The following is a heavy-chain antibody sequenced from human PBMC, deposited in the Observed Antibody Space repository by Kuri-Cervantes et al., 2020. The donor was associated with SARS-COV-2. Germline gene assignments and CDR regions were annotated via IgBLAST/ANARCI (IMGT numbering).Heavy chain of an antibody. J-gene: IGHJ3*02. CDR1: GGTFSSYT. D-gene: IGHD3-22*01. CDR2: ISAYNGNT. V-gene: IGHV1-18*01. CDR3: ARDPPTYYYDSSGYVSAFDI. Sequence: ASVKVSCKASGGTFSSYTISWVRQAPGQGLEWMGRISAYNGNTNYAQKLQGRVTMTTDTSTSTAYMGLRSLRSDDTAVYYCARDPPTYYYDSSGYVSAFDIWGQGTMVTVSS.